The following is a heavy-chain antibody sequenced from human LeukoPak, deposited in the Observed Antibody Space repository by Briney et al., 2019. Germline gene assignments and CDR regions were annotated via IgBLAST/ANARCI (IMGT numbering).Heavy chain of an antibody. CDR1: GYTFTSYY. CDR2: INPSGGST. J-gene: IGHJ4*02. V-gene: IGHV1-46*01. Sequence: ASVKVSCKASGYTFTSYYMHWVRQAPGQGLEWMGIINPSGGSTSYAQKFQGRVTMTRDTSTSTVYMELSSLRSEDTAVYYRARILAAAGPFDYWGQGTLVTVSS. CDR3: ARILAAAGPFDY. D-gene: IGHD6-13*01.